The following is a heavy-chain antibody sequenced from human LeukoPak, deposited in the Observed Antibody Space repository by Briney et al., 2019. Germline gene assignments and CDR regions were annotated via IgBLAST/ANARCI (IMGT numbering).Heavy chain of an antibody. CDR3: ARRKYYYDSSGYYQPHYDAFDI. CDR1: GGSISSYY. Sequence: NSSETLSLTCTVSGGSISSYYWSWIRQPPGKGLEWIGYIYYSGSTNYNPSLKSRVTISVDTSKNQFSLKLSSVTAADTAVYYCARRKYYYDSSGYYQPHYDAFDIWGQGTMVTVSS. CDR2: IYYSGST. V-gene: IGHV4-59*01. J-gene: IGHJ3*02. D-gene: IGHD3-22*01.